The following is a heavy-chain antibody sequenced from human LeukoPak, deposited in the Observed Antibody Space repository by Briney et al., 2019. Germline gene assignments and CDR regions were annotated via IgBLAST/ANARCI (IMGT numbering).Heavy chain of an antibody. D-gene: IGHD2-2*01. CDR1: GGSVSSGSYY. V-gene: IGHV4-61*01. CDR2: IYYSGST. CDR3: ARVFLGYCSSTSCYPNWFDP. J-gene: IGHJ5*02. Sequence: SGTLSLTCTVSGGSVSSGSYYWSWIRQPPGKGLEWIGYIYYSGSTNYNPSLKSRVTISVDTSKNQFSLKLSSVTAADTAVYYCARVFLGYCSSTSCYPNWFDPWGQGTLVTVSS.